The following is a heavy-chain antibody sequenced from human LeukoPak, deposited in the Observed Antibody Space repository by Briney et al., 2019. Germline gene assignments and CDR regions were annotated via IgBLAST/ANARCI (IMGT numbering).Heavy chain of an antibody. V-gene: IGHV3-23*01. D-gene: IGHD5-18*01. CDR2: ISGSGGST. J-gene: IGHJ4*02. CDR1: GFTFSSYA. Sequence: GGSLRLSCAASGFTFSSYAMTWVRQAPGKGLEWVSAISGSGGSTYYADSVKGRFTISRDNSKNTLYLQMNSLRAEDTAVYYCAKDGGGRYGYGYLWYFDYWGQGTLVTVSS. CDR3: AKDGGGRYGYGYLWYFDY.